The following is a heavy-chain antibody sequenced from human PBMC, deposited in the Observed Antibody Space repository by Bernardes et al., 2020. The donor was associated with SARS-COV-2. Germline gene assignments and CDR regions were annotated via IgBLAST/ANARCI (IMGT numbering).Heavy chain of an antibody. Sequence: GGSLRLSCAASGFIFKNYALNWVRLAPGKGLEWVSSISGSGEKTYYADSVKGRVTISRDNSKNMLYLQINRLRAEDTAVYHCAKDVGYGSGPYSGMDVWGQGTTVNVSS. V-gene: IGHV3-23*01. D-gene: IGHD3-10*01. CDR2: ISGSGEKT. CDR1: GFIFKNYA. CDR3: AKDVGYGSGPYSGMDV. J-gene: IGHJ6*02.